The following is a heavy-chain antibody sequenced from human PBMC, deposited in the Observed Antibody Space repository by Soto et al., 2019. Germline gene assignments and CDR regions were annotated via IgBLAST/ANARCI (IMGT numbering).Heavy chain of an antibody. CDR3: ASYYMTTVSYYFNY. CDR1: GGSISSGDYY. CDR2: IYYSGST. D-gene: IGHD4-17*01. J-gene: IGHJ4*01. V-gene: IGHV4-30-4*01. Sequence: SETLSLTCTVSGGSISSGDYYWSWIRQPPGKGLEWIGNIYYSGSTYYKPSLKSRITISVDTSKNQFSLKLSSVTAADTAVYYCASYYMTTVSYYFNYWGQGTLVT.